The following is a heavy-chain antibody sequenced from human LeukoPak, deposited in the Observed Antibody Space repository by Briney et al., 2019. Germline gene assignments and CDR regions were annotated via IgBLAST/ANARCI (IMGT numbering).Heavy chain of an antibody. J-gene: IGHJ6*04. Sequence: GASVKVSCKASGYTFTSYYMHWVRQAPGQGLEWMGITNPSGGSTSYAQRFQGRVTMTRDTSTSTVYMELSSLRSEDTAVYYCVTGLDYYYGMDVWGKGTTVTVSS. V-gene: IGHV1-46*01. CDR2: TNPSGGST. CDR1: GYTFTSYY. CDR3: VTGLDYYYGMDV. D-gene: IGHD3-16*01.